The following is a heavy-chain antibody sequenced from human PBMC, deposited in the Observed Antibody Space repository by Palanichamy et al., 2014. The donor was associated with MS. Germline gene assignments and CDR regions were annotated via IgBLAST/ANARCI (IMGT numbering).Heavy chain of an antibody. CDR3: VREYSSSSGRAFDV. V-gene: IGHV3-74*01. CDR2: ISTAGNNT. D-gene: IGHD6-6*01. CDR1: DSLQQYW. J-gene: IGHJ3*01. Sequence: EVQLVESGGGLVQPGGSLRLSCAASDSLQQYWMHWVRQTPGKGLVWVSRISTAGNNTNNADSVKGRFTISRDNAKDTLYLQMTSLRAEDAAAYYCVREYSSSSGRAFDVWGQGTMVTVSS.